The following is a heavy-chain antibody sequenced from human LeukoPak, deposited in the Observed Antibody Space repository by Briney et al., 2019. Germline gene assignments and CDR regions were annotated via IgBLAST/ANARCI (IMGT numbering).Heavy chain of an antibody. CDR3: ARLAYGDYVGY. CDR1: GGSISSSSYY. J-gene: IGHJ4*02. D-gene: IGHD4-17*01. CDR2: IYYSGST. V-gene: IGHV4-39*01. Sequence: KPSETVSLTCTVSGGSISSSSYYWGWIRQPPGKGLEWIGSIYYSGSTYYNPSLKSRVTISVDTSKNQFSLKLSSVTAADTAVYYCARLAYGDYVGYWGQGTLVTVSS.